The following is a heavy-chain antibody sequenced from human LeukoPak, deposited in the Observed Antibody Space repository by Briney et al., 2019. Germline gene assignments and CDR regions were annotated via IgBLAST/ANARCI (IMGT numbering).Heavy chain of an antibody. CDR2: INLSGGST. D-gene: IGHD2-8*01. Sequence: ASVTVSCKASGYTFTGYHMHWVRQAPGQGLEWMGKINLSGGSTTYAQKFQGRVTMTRDTSTSTVYMELSSLRSEDTAVYYCAKDYVDDIPMIKDYWGQGTLVTVSS. J-gene: IGHJ4*02. V-gene: IGHV1-46*01. CDR1: GYTFTGYH. CDR3: AKDYVDDIPMIKDY.